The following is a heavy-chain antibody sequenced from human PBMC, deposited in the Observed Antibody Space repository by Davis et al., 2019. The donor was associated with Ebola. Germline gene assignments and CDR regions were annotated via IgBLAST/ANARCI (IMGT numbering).Heavy chain of an antibody. V-gene: IGHV1-18*01. CDR3: ARDRRPRETELRNYNYYGMDV. CDR1: GYTFPSYG. J-gene: IGHJ6*02. D-gene: IGHD1-7*01. Sequence: ASVTVSCMASGYTFPSYGISWVRKAPGQGLEWMGWISAYNGNTNYAQKLQGRVTMTTDTSTSTAYMELSSLRSEDTAVYYCARDRRPRETELRNYNYYGMDVWGQGTTVTVSS. CDR2: ISAYNGNT.